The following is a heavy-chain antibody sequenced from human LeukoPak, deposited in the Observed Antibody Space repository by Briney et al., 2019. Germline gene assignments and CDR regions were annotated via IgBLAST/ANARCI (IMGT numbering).Heavy chain of an antibody. D-gene: IGHD3-22*01. CDR1: GGSISSGDYY. CDR3: ARAPTVYYYDSSGYYYATYYFDY. V-gene: IGHV4-30-4*01. Sequence: TLSLTCTVSGGSISSGDYYWSWIRQPPGKGLEWIGYIYYSGSTYYNPSLKSRVTISVDTSKNQFSLKLSSVTAADTAVYYCARAPTVYYYDSSGYYYATYYFDYWGQGTLVTVSS. CDR2: IYYSGST. J-gene: IGHJ4*02.